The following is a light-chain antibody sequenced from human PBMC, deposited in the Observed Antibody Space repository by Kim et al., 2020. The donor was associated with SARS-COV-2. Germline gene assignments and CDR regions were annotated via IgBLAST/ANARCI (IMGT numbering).Light chain of an antibody. CDR2: YDS. J-gene: IGLJ2*01. CDR3: QVWDTSSYHVV. Sequence: SYELTQPPSVSVAPGKTASIPCGGDSVGSKSVHWYQQRPGQAPVLVIYYDSDRPSGIPERFSGSNSGNTATLTISRVDAGDEADYYCQVWDTSSYHVVFGGGTQLTVL. CDR1: SVGSKS. V-gene: IGLV3-21*04.